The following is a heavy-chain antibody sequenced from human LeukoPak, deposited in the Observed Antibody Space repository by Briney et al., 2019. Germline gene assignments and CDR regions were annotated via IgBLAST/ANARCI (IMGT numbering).Heavy chain of an antibody. Sequence: PSETLSLTCAVYGGSFSGYYWSWIRQPPGKGLEWIGEINHSGSTNYNPSLKSRVTISVDTSKNQFSLKLSSVTAADTAVYYCARVGPPVAVAGTHSWPVSFDYWGQGTLVTVSS. D-gene: IGHD6-19*01. CDR2: INHSGST. CDR3: ARVGPPVAVAGTHSWPVSFDY. J-gene: IGHJ4*02. V-gene: IGHV4-34*01. CDR1: GGSFSGYY.